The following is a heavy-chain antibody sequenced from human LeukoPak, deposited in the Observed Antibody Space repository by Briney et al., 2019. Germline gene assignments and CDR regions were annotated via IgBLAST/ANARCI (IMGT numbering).Heavy chain of an antibody. J-gene: IGHJ4*02. Sequence: PSETLSLTCTVSGGSISSYYWSWIQQPPGKGLEWVGYIYYSGSITYNPYLQSRVTISVDTSKNQFSLKLSSVTAADTAVYYCASGGWSYFDYWGQGTLVTVSS. CDR3: ASGGWSYFDY. D-gene: IGHD3-16*01. V-gene: IGHV4-59*01. CDR2: IYYSGSI. CDR1: GGSISSYY.